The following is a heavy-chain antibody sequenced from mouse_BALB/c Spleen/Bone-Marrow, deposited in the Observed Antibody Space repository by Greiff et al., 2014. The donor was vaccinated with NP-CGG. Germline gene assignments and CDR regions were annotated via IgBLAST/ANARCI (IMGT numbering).Heavy chain of an antibody. D-gene: IGHD2-14*01. Sequence: EVQRVESGGGLVQPGGSLRLSCATSGFTFTDYYMSWVRQPPGEALEWLGFIRNKANGYTTEYSASVKGRFTISRDNSQSILYLQKNTLRAEDSATYYCARDRRYDLAWFAYWGQGTLVTVSA. J-gene: IGHJ3*01. CDR1: GFTFTDYY. V-gene: IGHV7-3*02. CDR2: IRNKANGYTT. CDR3: ARDRRYDLAWFAY.